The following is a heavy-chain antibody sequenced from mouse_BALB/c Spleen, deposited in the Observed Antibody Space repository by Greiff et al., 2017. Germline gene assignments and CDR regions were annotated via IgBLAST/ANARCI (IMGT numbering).Heavy chain of an antibody. CDR3: ARSYGNYVAWFAY. V-gene: IGHV1-4*02. Sequence: QVQLKQSSAELARPGASVKMSCKASGYTFTSYTMHWVKQRPGQGLEWIGYINPSSGYTEYNQKFKDKTTLTADKSSSTAYMQLSSLTSEDSAVYYCARSYGNYVAWFAYWGQGTLVTVSA. J-gene: IGHJ3*01. CDR2: INPSSGYT. CDR1: GYTFTSYT. D-gene: IGHD2-1*01.